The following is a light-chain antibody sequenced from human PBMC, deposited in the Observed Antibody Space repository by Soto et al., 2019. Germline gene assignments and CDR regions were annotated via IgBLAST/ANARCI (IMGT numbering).Light chain of an antibody. J-gene: IGLJ3*02. CDR2: STT. V-gene: IGLV7-43*01. CDR1: TGAVTSDYY. CDR3: LLYYDRIWV. Sequence: QAVVTQEPSVTVSPGGTVTLTCGSSTGAVTSDYYPNWFQQKPGQAPRALIYSTTKKHSWTPDRFSATLLGGNAALTLSGVQPEDEADYYCLLYYDRIWVFGGGTKVTVL.